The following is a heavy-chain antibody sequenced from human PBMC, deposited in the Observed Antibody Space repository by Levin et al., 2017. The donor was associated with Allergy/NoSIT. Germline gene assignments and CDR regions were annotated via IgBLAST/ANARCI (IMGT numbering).Heavy chain of an antibody. Sequence: ASVKVSCKASGYTFTNYYIHWVRQAHGQGLEWMGIINPSSGSTNYAQNFQGRVIMTRDPSTDTVYMEMSSLRSEDTAVYYCERVFYDSSGYSSPAYFDSWGQGTLVTVSS. CDR2: INPSSGST. J-gene: IGHJ4*02. CDR1: GYTFTNYY. V-gene: IGHV1-46*01. D-gene: IGHD3-22*01. CDR3: ERVFYDSSGYSSPAYFDS.